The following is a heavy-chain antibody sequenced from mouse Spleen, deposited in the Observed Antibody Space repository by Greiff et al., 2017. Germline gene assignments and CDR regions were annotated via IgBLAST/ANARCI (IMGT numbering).Heavy chain of an antibody. CDR3: ARDGEYGMDY. CDR2: ISYDGSN. V-gene: IGHV3-6*01. D-gene: IGHD5-1*01. J-gene: IGHJ4*01. Sequence: EVQLVESGPGLVKPSQSLSLTCSVTGYSITSGYYWNWIRQFPGNKLEWMGYISYDGSNNYNPSLKNRISITRDTSKNQFFLKLNSVTTEDTATYYCARDGEYGMDYWGQGTSVTVSS. CDR1: GYSITSGYY.